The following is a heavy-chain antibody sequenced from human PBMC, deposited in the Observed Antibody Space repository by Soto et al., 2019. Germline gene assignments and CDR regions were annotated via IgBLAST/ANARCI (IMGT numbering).Heavy chain of an antibody. CDR3: ARQPSPHYDTSGYYSGYFDY. V-gene: IGHV4-59*08. CDR1: GGSIRSYY. D-gene: IGHD3-22*01. CDR2: FYYSGSI. Sequence: SETLSLTCTVSGGSIRSYYWSWIRQPPGKGLEWIGFFYYSGSINYNPSLKSRVTISIDTSKNQFSLKLSSVSATDMAVYYCARQPSPHYDTSGYYSGYFDYWGQGILVTVTS. J-gene: IGHJ4*02.